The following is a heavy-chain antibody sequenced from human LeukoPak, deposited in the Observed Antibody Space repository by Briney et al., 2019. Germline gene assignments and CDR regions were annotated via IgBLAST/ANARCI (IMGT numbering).Heavy chain of an antibody. CDR2: IHYSGRT. CDR3: AGASRGWDFDY. V-gene: IGHV4-59*01. Sequence: PSETLSLTCTVSGGXISSYYWSWIRQPPGKGLKWIAYIHYSGRTNYNPSLKSRVTISIDTSKNQFSLKLTSVTAADTAVYYCAGASRGWDFDYWSQGTMVSVSS. J-gene: IGHJ4*02. D-gene: IGHD6-19*01. CDR1: GGXISSYY.